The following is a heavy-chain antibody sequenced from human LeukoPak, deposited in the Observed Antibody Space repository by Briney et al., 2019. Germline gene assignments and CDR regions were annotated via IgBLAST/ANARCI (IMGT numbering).Heavy chain of an antibody. V-gene: IGHV3-7*01. CDR1: GFTFSHYW. CDR2: VKQDGSEI. J-gene: IGHJ4*02. D-gene: IGHD6-19*01. CDR3: ARRYSSGCSDY. Sequence: GGSLRLSCAASGFTFSHYWMSWVRQAPGKGLEWVANVKQDGSEIYYLDSVKGRFTISRDNAKTSLYLQMNSLRAEDTAVYYCARRYSSGCSDYWGQGTLVTVSS.